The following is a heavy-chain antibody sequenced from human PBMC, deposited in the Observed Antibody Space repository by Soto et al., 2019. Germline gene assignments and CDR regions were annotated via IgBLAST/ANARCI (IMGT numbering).Heavy chain of an antibody. CDR2: INDSGST. CDR3: ARGKTYCTGGSCSGHFDS. V-gene: IGHV4-34*01. Sequence: SETLSLTCAVYGGSFSGYYWSWIRQPPGKGLEWIGEINDSGSTNYNPSLKSRVTMSVDTSKNQFSLNLNSVTAADTAVYYCARGKTYCTGGSCSGHFDSCGQGTLVTVSS. CDR1: GGSFSGYY. D-gene: IGHD2-15*01. J-gene: IGHJ4*01.